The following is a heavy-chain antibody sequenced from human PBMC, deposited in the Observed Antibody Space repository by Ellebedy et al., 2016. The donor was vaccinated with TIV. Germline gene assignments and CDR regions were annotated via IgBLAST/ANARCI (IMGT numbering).Heavy chain of an antibody. D-gene: IGHD2-21*01. Sequence: GESLKISCAASGFVFSSYTMNWVRQAPGKGLEWVSFISDTSIYYADAVEGRFTISSDNAKNSLYLQMNSLRAEDTAVYYCARGGGCFGDSCYYADFWGQGTLVTVSS. V-gene: IGHV3-21*01. CDR2: ISDTSI. CDR1: GFVFSSYT. CDR3: ARGGGCFGDSCYYADF. J-gene: IGHJ4*02.